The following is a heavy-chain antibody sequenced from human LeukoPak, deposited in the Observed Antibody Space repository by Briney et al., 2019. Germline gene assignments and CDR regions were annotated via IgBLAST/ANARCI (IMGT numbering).Heavy chain of an antibody. CDR3: ARSFSYSSSWPFGY. V-gene: IGHV4-34*01. D-gene: IGHD6-13*01. J-gene: IGHJ4*02. CDR2: INHSGST. Sequence: SETLSLTXAVYGGSFSGYYWSWIRQPPGKGLEWIGEINHSGSTNYNPSLKRRVTISVETSKNQFSLKLSSVTAADTAVYYCARSFSYSSSWPFGYWGQGTLVTVSS. CDR1: GGSFSGYY.